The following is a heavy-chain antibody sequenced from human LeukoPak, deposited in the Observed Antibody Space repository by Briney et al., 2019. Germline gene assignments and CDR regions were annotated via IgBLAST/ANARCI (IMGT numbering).Heavy chain of an antibody. Sequence: ASVKVSCKASGGTFSSYAISWVRQAPGQGLEWMGRIIPILGIANYAQKFQGRVTITADKSTSTAYMELSSLRSEDTAVYYCARISGWYVGLYYFDYWGQGTLVTVSS. CDR1: GGTFSSYA. CDR2: IIPILGIA. V-gene: IGHV1-69*04. J-gene: IGHJ4*02. CDR3: ARISGWYVGLYYFDY. D-gene: IGHD6-19*01.